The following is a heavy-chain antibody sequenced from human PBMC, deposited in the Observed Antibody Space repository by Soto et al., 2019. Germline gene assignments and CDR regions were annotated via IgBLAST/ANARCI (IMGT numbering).Heavy chain of an antibody. CDR2: IIPLLGLT. J-gene: IGHJ6*02. CDR3: ARGAQRADYCYDMDV. CDR1: GGTFSSYT. V-gene: IGHV1-69*02. Sequence: QVQLVQSGAEVKKPGSSVKVSCKASGGTFSSYTITWVRQAPGQGLEWMGRIIPLLGLTNYAQKIQGRVTITADKATRTAYMELSSLSTEDTAVYYCARGAQRADYCYDMDVWGHGTTVTASS.